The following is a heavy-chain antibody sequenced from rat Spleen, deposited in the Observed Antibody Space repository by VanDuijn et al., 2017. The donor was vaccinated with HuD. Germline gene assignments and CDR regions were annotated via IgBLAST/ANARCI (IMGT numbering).Heavy chain of an antibody. V-gene: IGHV5S11*01. CDR3: ATGRFDY. Sequence: EVQLVESGGGLVQPGRSLKLSCAASGFTFSNYGMAWVRQTPTQGLEWVASISTGGGNTYYRDSVKGRFTISRDNAKSTLYLQMDSLRSEEKATYYCATGRFDYWGQGILVTVSS. J-gene: IGHJ2*01. CDR2: ISTGGGNT. CDR1: GFTFSNYG.